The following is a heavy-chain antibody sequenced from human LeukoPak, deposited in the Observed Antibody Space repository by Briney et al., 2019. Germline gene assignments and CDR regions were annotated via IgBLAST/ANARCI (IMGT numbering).Heavy chain of an antibody. CDR3: ARDLHCSGGTCYSYSSHRNWFDP. CDR2: ISYDGSNK. D-gene: IGHD2-15*01. Sequence: GTSLRLSCAASGFTFSSYAMHWVRQAPGKGLEWVAVISYDGSNKNYADSVKGRYTISRDNSKNTLYLQVNSLRVEDTAVYYCARDLHCSGGTCYSYSSHRNWFDPWGQGTLVTVSS. CDR1: GFTFSSYA. J-gene: IGHJ5*02. V-gene: IGHV3-30*04.